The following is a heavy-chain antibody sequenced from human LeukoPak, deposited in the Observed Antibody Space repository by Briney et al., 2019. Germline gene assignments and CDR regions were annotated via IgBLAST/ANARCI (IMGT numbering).Heavy chain of an antibody. Sequence: ASVKVSCKASGYTFTSYGISWVRQAPGQGLEWMGWISAYNGNTNYAQKLQGRVTMTTDTSTSTAYMELRSLRSDDTAVYYCARERRYSSGWYVRLYYFFYGMDVWGQGTTVTVSS. CDR3: ARERRYSSGWYVRLYYFFYGMDV. CDR1: GYTFTSYG. D-gene: IGHD6-13*01. CDR2: ISAYNGNT. V-gene: IGHV1-18*01. J-gene: IGHJ6*02.